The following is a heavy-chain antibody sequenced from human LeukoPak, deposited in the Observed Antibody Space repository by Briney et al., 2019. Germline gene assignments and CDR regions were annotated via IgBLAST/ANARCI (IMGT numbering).Heavy chain of an antibody. CDR1: GFSFRNAW. V-gene: IGHV3-30-3*01. Sequence: PGGSLRLSCAVSGFSFRNAWMSWVRQAPGKGLEWVAVISYDGSNKYYADSVKGRFTISRDNSKNTLYLQMNSLRAEDTAVYYCARDDSYGDYASGDWGQGTLVTVSS. J-gene: IGHJ4*02. D-gene: IGHD4-17*01. CDR2: ISYDGSNK. CDR3: ARDDSYGDYASGD.